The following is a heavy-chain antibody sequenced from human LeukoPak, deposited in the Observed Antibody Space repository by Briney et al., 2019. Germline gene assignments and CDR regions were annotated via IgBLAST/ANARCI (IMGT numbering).Heavy chain of an antibody. CDR2: IGSSGAYI. Sequence: GGSLRLSCTTSGFSFGDYGMSWFRQAPGKGLEWVSSIGSSGAYIYYADSVKGRFTISRDNAKNSLYLQMNSLRGEDTAVYYCARGGRRFWGQGTLVTVSS. CDR3: ARGGRRF. J-gene: IGHJ4*02. V-gene: IGHV3-21*06. CDR1: GFSFGDYG. D-gene: IGHD3-16*01.